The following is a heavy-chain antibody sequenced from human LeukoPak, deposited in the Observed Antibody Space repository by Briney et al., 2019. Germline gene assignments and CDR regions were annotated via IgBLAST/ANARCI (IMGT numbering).Heavy chain of an antibody. CDR2: IKQDGSEK. D-gene: IGHD2-15*01. CDR1: GFTFRTYW. V-gene: IGHV3-7*01. CDR3: ASQGYCSSGSCSFPRHPFDY. Sequence: GGSLRLSCAASGFTFRTYWMSWVRQAPGKGLEWVANIKQDGSEKYHVDSVRGRFTISRDNAKNSLSLQMNSLRAEDTAVYYCASQGYCSSGSCSFPRHPFDYWGQGTLVTVSS. J-gene: IGHJ4*02.